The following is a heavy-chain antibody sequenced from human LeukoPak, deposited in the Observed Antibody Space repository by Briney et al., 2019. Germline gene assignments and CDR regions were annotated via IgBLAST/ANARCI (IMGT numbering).Heavy chain of an antibody. D-gene: IGHD1-26*01. CDR1: GYTFTGYY. V-gene: IGHV1-2*02. J-gene: IGHJ4*02. CDR2: INPNSGGT. Sequence: ASVKVSCKASGYTFTGYYMHWVRQAPGQGLEWMGWINPNSGGTNYAQKFQGRVTMTRDTSISTAYMELSRLRSDDSAVYYCARDRWELLIFDYWGQGTLVTVSS. CDR3: ARDRWELLIFDY.